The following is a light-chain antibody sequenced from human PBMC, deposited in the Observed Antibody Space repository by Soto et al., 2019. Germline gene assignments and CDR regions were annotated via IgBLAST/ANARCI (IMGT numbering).Light chain of an antibody. CDR3: QQYGSAPFT. CDR2: DAS. Sequence: EIVLTRSPGTLSLTPGERATLSCRASQSVPSSHLAWYRQKPGQAPRLLNHDASSRATGIPDRISGSGSGTDFTLTIRRLEPEDFAVYYCQQYGSAPFTFGPGTKVDIK. V-gene: IGKV3-20*01. CDR1: QSVPSSH. J-gene: IGKJ3*01.